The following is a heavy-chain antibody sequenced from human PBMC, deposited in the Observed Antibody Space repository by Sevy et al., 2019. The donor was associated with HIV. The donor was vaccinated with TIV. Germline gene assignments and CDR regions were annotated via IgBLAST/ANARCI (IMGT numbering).Heavy chain of an antibody. J-gene: IGHJ5*02. CDR1: DGSFSGYY. D-gene: IGHD2-2*01. V-gene: IGHV4-34*01. Sequence: SETLSLTCAVHDGSFSGYYWNWIRQLPGKGLEWIGEINESGITYYNPSLKSRVTISVDTSKKQFSLKLNSVTAADTDVYFCARSPPVVVVPGALSWFDPWGQGTLVTVSS. CDR2: INESGIT. CDR3: ARSPPVVVVPGALSWFDP.